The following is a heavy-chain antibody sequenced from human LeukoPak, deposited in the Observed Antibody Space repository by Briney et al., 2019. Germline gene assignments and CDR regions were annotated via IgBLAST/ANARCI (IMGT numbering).Heavy chain of an antibody. V-gene: IGHV3-7*01. Sequence: GGSLRLSCAASGFTFRNYRMSWVRQAPGKGLEWVANIKEDGSEKDYVDSVKGRFTISRDNAKNSLYLQMNSLRVEDTAIYYCARDPYNGAYSEGYYYYYMDVWGKGTTVTVSS. D-gene: IGHD1-1*01. CDR3: ARDPYNGAYSEGYYYYYMDV. CDR2: IKEDGSEK. J-gene: IGHJ6*03. CDR1: GFTFRNYR.